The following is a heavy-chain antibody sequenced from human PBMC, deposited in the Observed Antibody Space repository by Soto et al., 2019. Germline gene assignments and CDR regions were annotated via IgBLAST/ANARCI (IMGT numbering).Heavy chain of an antibody. D-gene: IGHD3-22*01. V-gene: IGHV4-61*01. CDR1: GEYIRNISHY. CDR3: ARGRAGYYDSSGYSHFDY. CDR2: IYYRGST. Sequence: SETLRLTRTVSGEYIRNISHYWSWIRQPPGKGLECVGYIYYRGSTNYNPSLKSRVTISVDTSKNQFSLKLSSVTAADTAVYFCARGRAGYYDSSGYSHFDYWGQGTLVTVSS. J-gene: IGHJ4*02.